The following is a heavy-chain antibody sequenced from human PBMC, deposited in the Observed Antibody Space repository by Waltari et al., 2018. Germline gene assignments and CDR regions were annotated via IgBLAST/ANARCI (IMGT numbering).Heavy chain of an antibody. CDR1: GGSIRSTTYY. J-gene: IGHJ4*02. CDR3: ARRESYSLFDY. Sequence: QLQLQESGPGLVKPSETLSLTCTVSGGSIRSTTYYWGWVRQSPGKGLEWLASIYYGGTTQYNPSLRSRVTISVDTSKNQFSLKLSSLTAADTAVYYCARRESYSLFDYWGQGTLVTVSS. D-gene: IGHD1-26*01. CDR2: IYYGGTT. V-gene: IGHV4-39*01.